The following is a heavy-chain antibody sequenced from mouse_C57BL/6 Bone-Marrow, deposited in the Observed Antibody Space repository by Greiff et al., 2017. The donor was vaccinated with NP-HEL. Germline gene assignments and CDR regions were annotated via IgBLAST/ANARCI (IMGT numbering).Heavy chain of an antibody. CDR2: IYPGDGDT. V-gene: IGHV1-80*01. CDR3: ARKGTTVYYSIDY. Sequence: QVQLKQSGAELVKPGASVKLSCKASGYAFSSYWMNWVKQRPGKGLEWIGQIYPGDGDTNYNGKFKGKATLTADKSSSTAYMQLSSLTSEDSAVYYCARKGTTVYYSIDYWGQGTSVTVSS. D-gene: IGHD1-1*01. J-gene: IGHJ4*01. CDR1: GYAFSSYW.